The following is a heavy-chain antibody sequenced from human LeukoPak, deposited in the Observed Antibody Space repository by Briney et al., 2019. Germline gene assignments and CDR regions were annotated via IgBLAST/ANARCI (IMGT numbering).Heavy chain of an antibody. CDR2: IYPGDSGT. V-gene: IGHV5-51*01. CDR1: GYSFSNFW. J-gene: IGHJ6*04. CDR3: ARRRSGSYFGLDV. Sequence: GESLKISCKGSGYSFSNFWIGWVRQMPGKGLEWMGIIYPGDSGTRYSPSFQGQVTMSADKSISTAYLQWSSLKASDTAMYYCARRRSGSYFGLDVWGKGTTVTVSS. D-gene: IGHD1-26*01.